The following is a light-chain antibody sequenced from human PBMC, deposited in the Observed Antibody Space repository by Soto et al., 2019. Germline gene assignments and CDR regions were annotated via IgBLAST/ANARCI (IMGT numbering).Light chain of an antibody. V-gene: IGKV1-5*03. Sequence: DIHMTQSPSTLAATVGDRFTLACRASQSISSWLAWYQQKPGKANKILIYRASSLESGVPSRFSGSGSGTEFTLTISSLQPDDFAPYYCQDYNCYSEAFGQGTKVDI. CDR1: QSISSW. CDR3: QDYNCYSEA. J-gene: IGKJ1*01. CDR2: RAS.